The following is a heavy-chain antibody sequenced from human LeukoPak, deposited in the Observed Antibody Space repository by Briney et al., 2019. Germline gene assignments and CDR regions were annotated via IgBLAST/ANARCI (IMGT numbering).Heavy chain of an antibody. CDR1: GGSFSGYY. D-gene: IGHD4-17*01. J-gene: IGHJ4*02. CDR3: ASQSKYGDYELDY. V-gene: IGHV4-59*10. CDR2: IYTNGST. Sequence: SETLSLTCAVYGGSFSGYYWSWIRQPAGKGLEWIGRIYTNGSTNYNPSLKSRVTMSVDTSKNQFSLKLSSVTAADTAVYYCASQSKYGDYELDYWGQGTLVTVSS.